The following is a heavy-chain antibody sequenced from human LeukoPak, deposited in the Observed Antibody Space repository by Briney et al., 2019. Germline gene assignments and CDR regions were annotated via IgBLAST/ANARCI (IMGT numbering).Heavy chain of an antibody. CDR1: GFTFSNYA. CDR2: ISYEGNNK. J-gene: IGHJ3*02. V-gene: IGHV3-30-3*02. D-gene: IGHD6-13*01. Sequence: GGSLRLSCAASGFTFSNYAMHWVRQAPGKGLEWVALISYEGNNKYHADSVKGRFTISRDNPKNTLYLQMNSLRAEDTAVYYCAKSLPAAAGTGSFGIWGQGTLVTVSS. CDR3: AKSLPAAAGTGSFGI.